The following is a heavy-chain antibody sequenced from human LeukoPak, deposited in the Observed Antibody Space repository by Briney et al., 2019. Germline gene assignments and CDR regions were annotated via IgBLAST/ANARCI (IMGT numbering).Heavy chain of an antibody. V-gene: IGHV4-4*07. D-gene: IGHD5-18*01. CDR1: GGSISSYY. Sequence: SETLSLTCTVSGGSISSYYWSWIRQPAGKGLEWIGRIYTSGSTNYNPSLKSRVTMSVDTSKNQFSLKLSSVTAADTAVYYCARGLQLWFRNDAFDIWGQGTMVTVSS. CDR2: IYTSGST. CDR3: ARGLQLWFRNDAFDI. J-gene: IGHJ3*02.